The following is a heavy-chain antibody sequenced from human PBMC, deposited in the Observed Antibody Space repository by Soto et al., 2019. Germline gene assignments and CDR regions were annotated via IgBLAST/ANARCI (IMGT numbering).Heavy chain of an antibody. CDR2: ISGNSGSI. V-gene: IGHV3-9*01. J-gene: IGHJ4*02. CDR3: AKDIRRYSSSPTATDY. CDR1: GFTFDDYA. D-gene: IGHD6-6*01. Sequence: EVQLVESGGCLVQPGRSLRLSCAASGFTFDDYAMHWVRQAPGKGLGWVSGISGNSGSIGYADFVKGRFTISRDNAKNSLYQQMNSLRAEDTALDYGAKDIRRYSSSPTATDYWGQGTLVTVSS.